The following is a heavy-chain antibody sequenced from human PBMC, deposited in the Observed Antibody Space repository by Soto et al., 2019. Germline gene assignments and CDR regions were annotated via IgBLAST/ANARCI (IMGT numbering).Heavy chain of an antibody. CDR1: GGSVSSGSYY. J-gene: IGHJ5*02. V-gene: IGHV4-61*01. Sequence: SETLSLTCTVSGGSVSSGSYYWSWIRQPPGKGLEWIGYIYYSGSTNYNPSLKSRVTISVDTSKNQFSLKLSSVTAADTAVYYCASLLHWRYYDLRSGYPNWFDTWGQGTLVTVSS. CDR2: IYYSGST. CDR3: ASLLHWRYYDLRSGYPNWFDT. D-gene: IGHD3-3*01.